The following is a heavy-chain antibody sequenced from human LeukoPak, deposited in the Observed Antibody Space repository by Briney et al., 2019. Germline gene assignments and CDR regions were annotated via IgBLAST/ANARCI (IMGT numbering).Heavy chain of an antibody. CDR3: AKTGSIVGATYFDY. V-gene: IGHV3-30-3*02. J-gene: IGHJ4*02. CDR1: GFTFSSYA. D-gene: IGHD1-26*01. Sequence: PGRSLRLSCAASGFTFSSYAMHWVRQAPGKGLEWVAVISYDGSNKYYADSVKGRFTISRDDSKNTLYLQMNSLRAEDTAVYYCAKTGSIVGATYFDYWGQGTLVTVSS. CDR2: ISYDGSNK.